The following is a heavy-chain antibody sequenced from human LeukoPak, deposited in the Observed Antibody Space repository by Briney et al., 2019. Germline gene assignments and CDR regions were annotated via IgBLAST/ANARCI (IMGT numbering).Heavy chain of an antibody. V-gene: IGHV4-30-4*01. CDR2: IYYSGST. CDR3: ARADCSSTSCYKRYADYYYGMDV. D-gene: IGHD2-2*02. Sequence: SETLSLTCTVSGGSISSGDYYWSWIRQPPGKGLEGIGYIYYSGSTYYNPSLKSRVTISVDTSKNQFSLKLSSVTAADAAVYYCARADCSSTSCYKRYADYYYGMDVWGQGTTVTVSS. CDR1: GGSISSGDYY. J-gene: IGHJ6*02.